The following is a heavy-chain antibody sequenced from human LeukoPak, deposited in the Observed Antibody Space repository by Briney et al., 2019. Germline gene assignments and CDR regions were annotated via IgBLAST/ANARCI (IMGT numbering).Heavy chain of an antibody. CDR3: VRHLRAAAGTEFDY. V-gene: IGHV3-7*04. CDR1: GFTFSSEW. J-gene: IGHJ4*02. D-gene: IGHD6-13*01. Sequence: GGSLRLSCPASGFTFSSEWMSWVRQAPGKGLEWVANIKQDGSEKYYVDSVKGRFTISRDNAKNSLYLQMNSLRAEDTAVYYCVRHLRAAAGTEFDYWGQGTLVTVSS. CDR2: IKQDGSEK.